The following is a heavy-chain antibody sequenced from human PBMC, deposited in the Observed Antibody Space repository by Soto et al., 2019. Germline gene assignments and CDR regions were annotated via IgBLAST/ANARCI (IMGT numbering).Heavy chain of an antibody. CDR3: AKAGVTNYGMDV. CDR1: GFTFSSYG. D-gene: IGHD5-18*01. V-gene: IGHV3-30*18. Sequence: PGGSLRLSCAASGFTFSSYGMHWVRQAPGKGLEWVAVISYDGSNKYYADSVKGRFTISRDNSKNTLYLQMNSLRAEDTAVYYCAKAGVTNYGMDVWGQGTTVTVSS. CDR2: ISYDGSNK. J-gene: IGHJ6*02.